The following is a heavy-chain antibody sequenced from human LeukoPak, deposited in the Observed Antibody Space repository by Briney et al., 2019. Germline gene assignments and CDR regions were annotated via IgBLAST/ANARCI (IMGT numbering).Heavy chain of an antibody. J-gene: IGHJ4*02. CDR2: IYYSGST. V-gene: IGHV4-59*08. Sequence: PSETLSLTCTVSGGSISSYYWSWIRQPPGKGLEWIAYIYYSGSTNYNPSLKSRVTITVDTSKNQSSLKLSSVTAADTAVYYCARQGLRYFDWSSAFDYWGQGTLVTVSS. CDR3: ARQGLRYFDWSSAFDY. CDR1: GGSISSYY. D-gene: IGHD3-9*01.